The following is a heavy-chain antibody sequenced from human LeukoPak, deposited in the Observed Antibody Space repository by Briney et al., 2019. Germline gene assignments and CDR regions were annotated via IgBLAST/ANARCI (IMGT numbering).Heavy chain of an antibody. CDR1: GGTFSSYA. CDR3: ARGPLTLPLKSSQRPQAGYFDY. CDR2: IIPIFGTA. V-gene: IGHV1-69*05. J-gene: IGHJ4*02. D-gene: IGHD6-25*01. Sequence: SSVKVSCKASGGTFSSYAISWVRQAPGQGLEWMGGIIPIFGTANYAQKFQGRVTITTDESTSTAYMELSSLRSEDTAMYYCARGPLTLPLKSSQRPQAGYFDYWGQGTLVTVSS.